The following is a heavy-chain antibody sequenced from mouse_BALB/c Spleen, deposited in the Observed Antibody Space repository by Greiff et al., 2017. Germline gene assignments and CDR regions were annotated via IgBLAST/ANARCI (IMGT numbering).Heavy chain of an antibody. V-gene: IGHV5-4*02. J-gene: IGHJ4*01. Sequence: DVMLVESGGGLVKPGGSLKLSCAASGFTFSDYYMYWVRQTPEKRLEWVATISDGGSYTYYPDSVKGRFTISRDNAKNNLYLQMSSLKSEDTAMYYCARGPPAPYDAMDYWGQGTSVTVSS. CDR2: ISDGGSYT. CDR1: GFTFSDYY. CDR3: ARGPPAPYDAMDY.